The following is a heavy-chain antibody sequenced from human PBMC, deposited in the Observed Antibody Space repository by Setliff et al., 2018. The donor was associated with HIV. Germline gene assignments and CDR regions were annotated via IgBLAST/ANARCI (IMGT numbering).Heavy chain of an antibody. V-gene: IGHV4-39*07. J-gene: IGHJ3*02. Sequence: SETLSLTCSVSDGSISSSNYYWGWIRQPPGKRLEWIGSVYYSGSTYYNPSLKSRITISEDTSSNQFSLNLTSVTAADTAVYYCARASAERSSVRGLAIAFDIWGQGTMVTVSS. CDR1: DGSISSSNYY. CDR2: VYYSGST. D-gene: IGHD3-10*01. CDR3: ARASAERSSVRGLAIAFDI.